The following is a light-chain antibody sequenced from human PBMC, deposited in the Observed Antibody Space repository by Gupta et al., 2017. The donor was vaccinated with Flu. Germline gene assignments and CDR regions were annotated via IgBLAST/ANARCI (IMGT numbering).Light chain of an antibody. CDR1: EGIYRY. CDR2: TAS. J-gene: IGKJ2*01. V-gene: IGKV1-39*01. CDR3: KQGLHTLYT. Sequence: DIQMTPSPSSLSAAVGARITITCRASEGIYRYLNWYQQKPGQAPRLLIYTASTLESGVPSRFSGSGSATDFTLTISTLQPEDFAAYYCKQGLHTLYTFGQGTKVEI.